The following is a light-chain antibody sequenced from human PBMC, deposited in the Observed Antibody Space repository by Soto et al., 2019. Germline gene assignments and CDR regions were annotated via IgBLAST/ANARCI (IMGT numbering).Light chain of an antibody. V-gene: IGLV2-14*01. Sequence: QSVLTQPASVSGSFGQSITISCTGTGSDVGGYNYVSWYQQHPGKAPKVMIYEVSLRPSGVSTRFSGSKSGNTASLSISGLQAEDEGDYYCSSYRNTNTVVFGGGTKVTVL. J-gene: IGLJ3*02. CDR1: GSDVGGYNY. CDR3: SSYRNTNTVV. CDR2: EVS.